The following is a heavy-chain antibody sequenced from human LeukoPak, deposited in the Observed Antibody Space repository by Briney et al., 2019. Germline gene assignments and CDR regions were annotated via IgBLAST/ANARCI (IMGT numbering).Heavy chain of an antibody. CDR1: SGSVSSGGHY. Sequence: SETLSLTCTVSSGSVSSGGHYWSWIRQHPGKGLEWIGYIYYPGSTYYNPSLKNRVTISVGRSKNHFSLRLSSVTAADTAIYYCARGGNGIKWAWFDPWGQGLLVTVSS. CDR2: IYYPGST. D-gene: IGHD1-1*01. J-gene: IGHJ5*02. V-gene: IGHV4-31*03. CDR3: ARGGNGIKWAWFDP.